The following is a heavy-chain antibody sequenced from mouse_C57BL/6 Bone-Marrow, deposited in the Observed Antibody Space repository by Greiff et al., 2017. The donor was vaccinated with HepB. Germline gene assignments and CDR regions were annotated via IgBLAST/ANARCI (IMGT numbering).Heavy chain of an antibody. D-gene: IGHD1-1*01. CDR1: GYTFTDYY. Sequence: VQLQQSGAELVRPGASVKLSCKASGYTFTDYYINWVKQRPGQGLEWIARIYPGSGNTYYNEKFKGKATLTAEKSSSTAYMQLSSLTSEDSAVFSCARLEATEEYAIDYWGQGTSVTVSS. V-gene: IGHV1-76*01. CDR3: ARLEATEEYAIDY. CDR2: IYPGSGNT. J-gene: IGHJ4*01.